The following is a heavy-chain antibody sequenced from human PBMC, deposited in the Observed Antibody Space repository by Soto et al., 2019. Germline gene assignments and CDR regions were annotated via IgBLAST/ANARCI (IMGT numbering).Heavy chain of an antibody. J-gene: IGHJ6*02. CDR3: ARRSYYDSGVNYYYGMDV. CDR1: GGSCNTNW. D-gene: IGHD3-22*01. CDR2: AHPGDSET. Sequence: PGESLNMSCKGSGGSCNTNWISCVRLMGGKGLEWMGIAHPGDSETRYSPSFEGQVTISADKSISTAYLQWSSLKASDTAMYYCARRSYYDSGVNYYYGMDVWGQGTTVTVSS. V-gene: IGHV5-51*01.